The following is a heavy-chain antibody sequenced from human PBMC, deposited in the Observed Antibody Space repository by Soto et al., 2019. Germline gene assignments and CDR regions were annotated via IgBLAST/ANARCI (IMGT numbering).Heavy chain of an antibody. Sequence: QVQLVQSGAEVQKPGASLKVSCKASGYTFTNYHMHWVRQAPGQGLEWMGIINPNGGRTSYAQRFQGRVTMTRDTSTSTVYMELSGLRSDDTAGYYCAREAIVLAAASAKFDYWGQGTGVTVYS. D-gene: IGHD2-8*02. J-gene: IGHJ4*02. CDR3: AREAIVLAAASAKFDY. CDR2: INPNGGRT. V-gene: IGHV1-46*01. CDR1: GYTFTNYH.